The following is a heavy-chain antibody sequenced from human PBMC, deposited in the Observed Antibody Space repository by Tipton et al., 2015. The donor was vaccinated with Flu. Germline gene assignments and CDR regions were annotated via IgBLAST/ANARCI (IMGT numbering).Heavy chain of an antibody. CDR2: IYHSGST. CDR3: ARADTDYDYVSAYFDY. V-gene: IGHV4-38-2*01. Sequence: TLSLTCAVSGYSISSGYYWGRIRQPPGKGLEWIGSIYHSGSTYYNPSLKSRVTISVDTSKNQFSLKLSSVTAADTAVYYCARADTDYDYVSAYFDYWGQGTLVTVSS. J-gene: IGHJ4*02. D-gene: IGHD3-16*01. CDR1: GYSISSGYY.